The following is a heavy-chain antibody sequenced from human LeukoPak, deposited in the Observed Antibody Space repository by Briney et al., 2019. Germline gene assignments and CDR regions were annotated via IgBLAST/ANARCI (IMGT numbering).Heavy chain of an antibody. V-gene: IGHV3-11*01. Sequence: GSLRLSCAASGFTFSDYYMSWIRQAPGKGLEWVSYISSSGSTIYYADSVKGRFTISRDNAKNSLYLQMNSLRAEDTAVYYCARDEQLVENWFDPWGQGTLVTVSS. CDR3: ARDEQLVENWFDP. CDR1: GFTFSDYY. J-gene: IGHJ5*02. CDR2: ISSSGSTI. D-gene: IGHD6-13*01.